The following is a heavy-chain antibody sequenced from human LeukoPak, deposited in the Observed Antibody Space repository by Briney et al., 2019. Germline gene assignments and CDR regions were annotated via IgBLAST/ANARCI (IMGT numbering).Heavy chain of an antibody. D-gene: IGHD6-19*01. V-gene: IGHV3-30*18. CDR2: ISYDGSNK. Sequence: GGSLRLSCAASGFTFSSYGMHWVRQAPGKGLEWVAVISYDGSNKYYADSVKGRFTISRDNSKNTLYLQMNSLRAEDTAVYYCAKGIEVAGPVDYWGQGPLVTVSS. CDR1: GFTFSSYG. J-gene: IGHJ4*02. CDR3: AKGIEVAGPVDY.